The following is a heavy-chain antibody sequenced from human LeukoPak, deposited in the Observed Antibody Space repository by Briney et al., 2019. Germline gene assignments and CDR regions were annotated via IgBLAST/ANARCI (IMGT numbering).Heavy chain of an antibody. Sequence: SETLSLTCTVSGGSISSYYWSWIRQPPGKGLEWIGYIYYSGSTNYNPSLESRVTISVDTSKNQFSLKLSSVTAADTAVYYCARVGFSGMDVWGQGTTVTVSS. CDR3: ARVGFSGMDV. V-gene: IGHV4-59*01. CDR2: IYYSGST. D-gene: IGHD3-3*01. CDR1: GGSISSYY. J-gene: IGHJ6*02.